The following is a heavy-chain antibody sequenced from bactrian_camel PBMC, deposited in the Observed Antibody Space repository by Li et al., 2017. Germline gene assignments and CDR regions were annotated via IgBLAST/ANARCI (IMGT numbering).Heavy chain of an antibody. J-gene: IGHJ6*01. D-gene: IGHD3*01. V-gene: IGHV3-2*01. CDR1: GFTFKDYY. CDR3: AEVGDFWCDFLY. Sequence: VQLVESGGGLVQPGGSLRLSCAASGFTFKDYYMIWVRQAPGKGLEWVSSIYSDGGKIEYADSVKGRFTTSRDNAKNTLYLEIDSLKTEDTAMYYCAEVGDFWCDFLYWGQGTQVTVS. CDR2: IYSDGGKI.